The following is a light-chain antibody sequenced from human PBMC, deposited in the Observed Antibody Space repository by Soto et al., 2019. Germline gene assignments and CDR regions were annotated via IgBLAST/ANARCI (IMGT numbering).Light chain of an antibody. J-gene: IGKJ3*01. V-gene: IGKV3-11*01. Sequence: EIVLTQSPATLSLSPGEGATLSCRASQSVSRYVAWYKQKPGQAPRLLIYDTSNRAIGIPARFSGSGSGTDLRFTINNLELEDAAFYCCQDRNNKPLFTFCSGTKVDIK. CDR2: DTS. CDR1: QSVSRY. CDR3: QDRNNKPLFT.